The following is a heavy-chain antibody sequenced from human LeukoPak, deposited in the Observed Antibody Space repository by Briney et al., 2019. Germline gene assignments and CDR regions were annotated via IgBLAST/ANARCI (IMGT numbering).Heavy chain of an antibody. D-gene: IGHD5-18*01. V-gene: IGHV5-51*01. CDR1: GYSFTSYW. Sequence: GESPKISCKGSGYSFTSYWIGWVRQMPGKGLEWMGIIYPGDSDTRYSPSFQGQVTISVDKSISTAYLQWRSLKASDTAMYYCARQDSYGRRGVDYWGQGTLVTVSS. J-gene: IGHJ4*02. CDR2: IYPGDSDT. CDR3: ARQDSYGRRGVDY.